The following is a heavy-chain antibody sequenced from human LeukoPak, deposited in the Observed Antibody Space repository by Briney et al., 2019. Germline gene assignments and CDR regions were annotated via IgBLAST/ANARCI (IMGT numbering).Heavy chain of an antibody. V-gene: IGHV5-51*01. CDR2: IYPADSDI. CDR3: ARLGQPYYFDY. J-gene: IGHJ4*02. Sequence: GESLEISCKGSGYSFTSYWIGWVRQLPGKGLEWMGIIYPADSDIRYSPSFQGQVTISADKSISTAYLQWSSLKASDTAMYYCARLGQPYYFDYWGQGTLVTVSS. CDR1: GYSFTSYW.